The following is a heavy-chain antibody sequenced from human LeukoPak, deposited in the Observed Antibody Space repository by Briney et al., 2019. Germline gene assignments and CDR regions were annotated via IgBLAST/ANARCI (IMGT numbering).Heavy chain of an antibody. CDR3: ARTKRVPTVWFDP. Sequence: SVKVSCKASGGTFSSYAISWVRQAPGQGLEWMGRIIPILGTANYAQRFQGRVTITADKSTSAAYMELSGLTSDDTAIYYCARTKRVPTVWFDPWGQGTLVTVSS. CDR1: GGTFSSYA. CDR2: IIPILGTA. V-gene: IGHV1-69*04. J-gene: IGHJ5*02. D-gene: IGHD4-17*01.